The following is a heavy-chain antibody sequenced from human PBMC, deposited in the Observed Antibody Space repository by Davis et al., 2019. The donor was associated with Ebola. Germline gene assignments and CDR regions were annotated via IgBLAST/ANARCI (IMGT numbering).Heavy chain of an antibody. V-gene: IGHV1-69*02. CDR1: GGTLSNYT. CDR3: VRVPHGMDV. Sequence: AASVKVSCKAPGGTLSNYTIHWVRQAPGQGLEWMGRIVPVLNVANYAQNFQGRVTLTADKSTSTAYLELNNLRSEDTAVYYCVRVPHGMDVWGQGTTVTVSS. D-gene: IGHD4-17*01. CDR2: IVPVLNVA. J-gene: IGHJ6*02.